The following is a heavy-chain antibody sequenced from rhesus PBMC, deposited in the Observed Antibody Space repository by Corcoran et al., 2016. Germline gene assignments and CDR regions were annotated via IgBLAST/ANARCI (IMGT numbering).Heavy chain of an antibody. CDR2: LYARGRSP. CDR3: ARAGDEDDDGYHYTPGHAFDV. D-gene: IGHD3S6*01. Sequence: LQLPESRPGLVTPSETLSVTCAFSGGSISSPSWSWIRQSPGKVLEWLGYLYARGRSPNYNPSLKSRVTLSVDTSKNQLSLKLSAVTTADTAVYYGARAGDEDDDGYHYTPGHAFDVWGQGLRVTVSS. V-gene: IGHV4-169*01. J-gene: IGHJ3*01. CDR1: GGSISSPS.